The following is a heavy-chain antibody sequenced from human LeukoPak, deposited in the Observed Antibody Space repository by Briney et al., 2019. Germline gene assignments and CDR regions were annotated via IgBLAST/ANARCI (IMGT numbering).Heavy chain of an antibody. CDR3: ARDIISDYYDRSSYWGAFDM. Sequence: GGSLRLSCAASGFTFSRYWMSWVRQAPGKGLEWVANINQDGSEKYYVDSVKGRFTISRDNTKNSLYLQMNSLRAEDTAVYYCARDIISDYYDRSSYWGAFDMLGQGTMVTVSS. J-gene: IGHJ3*02. D-gene: IGHD3-22*01. CDR2: INQDGSEK. CDR1: GFTFSRYW. V-gene: IGHV3-7*01.